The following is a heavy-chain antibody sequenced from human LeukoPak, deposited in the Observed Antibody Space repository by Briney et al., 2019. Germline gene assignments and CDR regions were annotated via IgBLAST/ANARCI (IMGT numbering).Heavy chain of an antibody. CDR3: ARGTWTSSDWSDAFDI. CDR1: GGSISSYY. V-gene: IGHV4-59*08. CDR2: IYYSGNT. D-gene: IGHD6-19*01. J-gene: IGHJ3*02. Sequence: SETLSLTCTVSGGSISSYYWSWIRQPPGKGLEWIGYIYYSGNTDSNPSLKSRVTISVDTSKNQFSLKLSSVTAADTAVYYCARGTWTSSDWSDAFDIWGQGTMVTVSS.